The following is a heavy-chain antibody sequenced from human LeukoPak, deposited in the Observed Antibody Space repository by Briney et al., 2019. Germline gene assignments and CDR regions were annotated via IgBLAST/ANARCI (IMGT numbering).Heavy chain of an antibody. CDR1: GGSVSSGNFY. D-gene: IGHD1-26*01. CDR2: IHTSGNT. CDR3: ARDRGWDSFDI. Sequence: PSETLSLTCTVSGGSVSSGNFYWTWIRQPAGNQLEWIGRIHTSGNTNHNPSLWSRVTISTDTSKNQFSLTLNFVTAADTAVYYCARDRGWDSFDIWGQGTTVTVSS. V-gene: IGHV4-61*02. J-gene: IGHJ3*02.